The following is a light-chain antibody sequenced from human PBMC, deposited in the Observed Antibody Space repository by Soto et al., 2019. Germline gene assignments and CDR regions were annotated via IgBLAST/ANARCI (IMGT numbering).Light chain of an antibody. CDR1: STDVGEYNY. J-gene: IGLJ2*01. Sequence: QSALTQPPSASGSPGQSVTIPCAGTSTDVGEYNYVSWYQQHPGKVPKLIIFEVNKRPSGVPDRFSGSKSGDTASLTVSGLQAEDGADYYCSSFVGAPVIFGGGTKVTVL. V-gene: IGLV2-8*01. CDR3: SSFVGAPVI. CDR2: EVN.